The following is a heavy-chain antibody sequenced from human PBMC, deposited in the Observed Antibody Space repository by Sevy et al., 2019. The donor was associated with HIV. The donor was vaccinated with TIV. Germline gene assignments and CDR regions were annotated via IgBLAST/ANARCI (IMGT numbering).Heavy chain of an antibody. V-gene: IGHV4-59*12. CDR2: IYYSGST. J-gene: IGHJ5*02. Sequence: SETLSLTCTVSGGSISSYYWSWIRQPPGKGLEWIGYIYYSGSTNYNPSLKSRVTISVDTSKNQFSLKLSSVTAADTAVYYCARDEGCRGGAFDPWGQGTLVTVSS. CDR3: ARDEGCRGGAFDP. D-gene: IGHD2-15*01. CDR1: GGSISSYY.